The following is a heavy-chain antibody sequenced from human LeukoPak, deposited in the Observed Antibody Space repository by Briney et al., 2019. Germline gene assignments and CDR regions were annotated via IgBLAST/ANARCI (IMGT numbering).Heavy chain of an antibody. V-gene: IGHV3-64*01. CDR3: VRGAGGTYDY. J-gene: IGHJ4*02. Sequence: GGSLRLSCAASGFTFSSYGMHWVRQAPGKGLEYVSAFNPNGGSTYYANSVKGRFTISRDNSKNTLYLQMGSLRAEDMAVYYCVRGAGGTYDYWGQGTLVTVSS. CDR2: FNPNGGST. CDR1: GFTFSSYG.